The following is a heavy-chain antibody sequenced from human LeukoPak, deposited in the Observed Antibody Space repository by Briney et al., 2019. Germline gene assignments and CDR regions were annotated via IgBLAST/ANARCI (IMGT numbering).Heavy chain of an antibody. J-gene: IGHJ3*02. Sequence: PGRSLRLSCAASGFTFSSFALHWVRQAPGKGLEWVSAISGSGGSTYYADSVKGRFTISRDNSKNTLYLQMNSLRAEDTAVYYCAKDHDYYASGPIWGQGTMVTVSS. CDR3: AKDHDYYASGPI. V-gene: IGHV3-23*01. D-gene: IGHD3-10*01. CDR1: GFTFSSFA. CDR2: ISGSGGST.